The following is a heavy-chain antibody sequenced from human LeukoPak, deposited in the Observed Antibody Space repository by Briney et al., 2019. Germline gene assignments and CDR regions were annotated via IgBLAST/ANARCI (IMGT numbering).Heavy chain of an antibody. V-gene: IGHV3-11*06. CDR2: ISSSSSYI. Sequence: GGSLRLSCAASGFTFNDYYMSWIRQASGKGLEWVSSISSSSSYIYYADSVKGRFTISRDNAKNSLYLQMNSLRAEDTAVYYCAREGYYYDSSGYRQIDYWGQGTLVTVSS. D-gene: IGHD3-22*01. CDR3: AREGYYYDSSGYRQIDY. J-gene: IGHJ4*02. CDR1: GFTFNDYY.